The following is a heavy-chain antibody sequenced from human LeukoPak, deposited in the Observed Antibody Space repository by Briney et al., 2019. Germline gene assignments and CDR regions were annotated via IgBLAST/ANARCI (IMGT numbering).Heavy chain of an antibody. Sequence: ASVKVSCKASGYTFTSYYMHWVRQAPGQGLEWMGGIIPIFGTANYAQKFQGRVTITADESTSTAYMELSSLRSEDTAVYYCASSLNYDYVWGSYGYWGQGTLVTVSS. D-gene: IGHD3-16*01. CDR2: IIPIFGTA. CDR3: ASSLNYDYVWGSYGY. V-gene: IGHV1-69*13. J-gene: IGHJ4*02. CDR1: GYTFTSYY.